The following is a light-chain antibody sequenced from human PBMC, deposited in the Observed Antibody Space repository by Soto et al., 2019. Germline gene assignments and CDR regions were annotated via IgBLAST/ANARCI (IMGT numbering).Light chain of an antibody. CDR2: EVS. CDR1: SSDVGGYNY. V-gene: IGLV2-14*01. Sequence: QSVLTQPASVSGSPGQSITISCTGTSSDVGGYNYVSWYQQHPGKAPKLMIYEVSNRPSGVSNRFSGSKSGNTASLTTSVLHAEDEADYYCSSYTSSSTLYVFGTGTKLTVL. CDR3: SSYTSSSTLYV. J-gene: IGLJ1*01.